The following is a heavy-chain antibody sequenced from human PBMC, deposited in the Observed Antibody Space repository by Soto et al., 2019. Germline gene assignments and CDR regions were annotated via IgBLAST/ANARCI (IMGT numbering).Heavy chain of an antibody. D-gene: IGHD6-13*01. CDR2: IYASGNT. CDR1: GGSISSGGYY. J-gene: IGHJ4*02. Sequence: SETLSLTCAVSGGSISSGGYYWSWIRQPAGKGLECIGRIYASGNTNYNPSLKSRVTMSVDTSKNQFSLALNSVTAADTAVYYCARESRSALGTVEHWGRGTLVTVSS. V-gene: IGHV4-61*02. CDR3: ARESRSALGTVEH.